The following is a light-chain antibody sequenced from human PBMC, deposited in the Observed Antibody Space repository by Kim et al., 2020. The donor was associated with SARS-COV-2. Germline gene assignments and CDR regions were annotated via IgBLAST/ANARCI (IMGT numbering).Light chain of an antibody. CDR1: NIGRQS. CDR2: YDS. CDR3: QVWDSSSDHVV. J-gene: IGLJ2*01. V-gene: IGLV3-21*04. Sequence: SYELTQPPSVSVAPGKTARITCGGNNIGRQSVHWYQQKPGQAPVLVIYYDSNRPSGIPERFSGSNSGNTATLTISRVEARDEAEYFCQVWDSSSDHVVFGGGTQLTVL.